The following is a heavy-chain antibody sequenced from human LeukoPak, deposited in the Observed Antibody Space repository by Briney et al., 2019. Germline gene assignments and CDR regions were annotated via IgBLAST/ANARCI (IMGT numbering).Heavy chain of an antibody. D-gene: IGHD4-11*01. V-gene: IGHV3-53*01. Sequence: GGSRRLSWVASGFIVSSNYMSWVRQAPGKGLEWISIIYSGGTAFYADSVKGRFTISRDNSKNTLYLQMNSLRADDTAMYYCARGRQCDYWGQGTLVTVSS. CDR1: GFIVSSNY. CDR2: IYSGGTA. CDR3: ARGRQCDY. J-gene: IGHJ4*02.